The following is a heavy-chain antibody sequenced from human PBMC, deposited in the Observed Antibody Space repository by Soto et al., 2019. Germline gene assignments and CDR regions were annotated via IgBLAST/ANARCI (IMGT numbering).Heavy chain of an antibody. J-gene: IGHJ4*02. V-gene: IGHV3-30*18. D-gene: IGHD6-13*01. Sequence: WSLRLSCAATGFTFSGYGMHWVCQSPGTGLEWVAGISHDGNNKNYADSVKGRFNISRDKSKNTLYLHMNSLRAEETALYYCAKSFSSNWYDSFDYWGQGSLVTVSS. CDR1: GFTFSGYG. CDR2: ISHDGNNK. CDR3: AKSFSSNWYDSFDY.